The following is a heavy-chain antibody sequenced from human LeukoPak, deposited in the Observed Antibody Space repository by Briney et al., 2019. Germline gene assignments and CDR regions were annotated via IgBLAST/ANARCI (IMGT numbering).Heavy chain of an antibody. CDR1: GFTFISYS. D-gene: IGHD4-11*01. CDR2: ISNSSPNI. Sequence: GGSLRLSCAASGFTFISYSMNWVRQAPGKGLEWVSSISNSSPNIYYADSVKGRFAISRDNSRNTLYLQMNSLRAEDTAVYYCAKEMTTPSFDYWGQGTLVTVSS. J-gene: IGHJ4*02. V-gene: IGHV3-21*04. CDR3: AKEMTTPSFDY.